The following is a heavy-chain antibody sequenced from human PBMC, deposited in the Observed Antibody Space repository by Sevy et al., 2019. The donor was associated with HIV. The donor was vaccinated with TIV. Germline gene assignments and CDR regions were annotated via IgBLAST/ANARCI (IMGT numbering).Heavy chain of an antibody. Sequence: ASVKVSCKASGYTFTSYAMHWVRQAPGQRLEWMGWINAGNGNTKYSQKFQGRVTITRDTSASTAYMELSSLRSEDTAVYYCARGRMEARPGYYYYYGMDVWGQGTTVTVSS. V-gene: IGHV1-3*01. D-gene: IGHD6-6*01. J-gene: IGHJ6*02. CDR3: ARGRMEARPGYYYYYGMDV. CDR1: GYTFTSYA. CDR2: INAGNGNT.